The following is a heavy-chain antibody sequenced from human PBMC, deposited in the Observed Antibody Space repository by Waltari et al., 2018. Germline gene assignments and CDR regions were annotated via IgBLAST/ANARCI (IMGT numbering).Heavy chain of an antibody. V-gene: IGHV4-34*01. CDR3: ARDAPSYKGIDY. CDR2: INHSGST. Sequence: QVQLQQWGAGLLKPSETLSLTCAVYGGSFSGYYCSWIRQPPGKGLEWIGEINHSGSTNYNPSLKSRVTISVDTSKNQFSLKLSSVTAADTAVYYCARDAPSYKGIDYWGQGTLVTVSS. J-gene: IGHJ4*02. D-gene: IGHD1-1*01. CDR1: GGSFSGYY.